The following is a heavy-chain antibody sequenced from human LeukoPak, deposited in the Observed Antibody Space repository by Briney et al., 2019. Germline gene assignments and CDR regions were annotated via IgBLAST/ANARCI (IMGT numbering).Heavy chain of an antibody. D-gene: IGHD3-10*01. V-gene: IGHV4-59*06. J-gene: IGHJ4*02. Sequence: SETLSLTCTVSGGSISSYYWSWIRQHPGKGLEWIGYIYYSGSTYYNPSLKSRVTISVDTSKNQFSLKLSSVTAADTAVYYCARVKTYGSGSLWGLFDYWGRGTLVTVSS. CDR3: ARVKTYGSGSLWGLFDY. CDR1: GGSISSYY. CDR2: IYYSGST.